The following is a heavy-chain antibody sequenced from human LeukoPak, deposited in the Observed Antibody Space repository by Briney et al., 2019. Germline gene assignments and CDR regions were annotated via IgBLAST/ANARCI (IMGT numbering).Heavy chain of an antibody. V-gene: IGHV4-39*07. CDR2: IYYSGST. CDR3: ARKRGYLFDY. Sequence: PSETLSLTCTVSGGSISSSSYYWGWIRQPPRKGLEWIGSIYYSGSTYYNPSLKSRVTISVDTSKNQFSLKLSSVTAADTAVYYCARKRGYLFDYWGQGTLVTVSS. D-gene: IGHD1-1*01. CDR1: GGSISSSSYY. J-gene: IGHJ4*02.